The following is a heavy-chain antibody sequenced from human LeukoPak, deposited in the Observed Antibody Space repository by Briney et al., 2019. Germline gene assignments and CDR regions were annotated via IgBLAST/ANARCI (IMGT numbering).Heavy chain of an antibody. D-gene: IGHD3-10*01. CDR3: ARAMYFYGSGSFVKAWFDP. V-gene: IGHV4-34*01. CDR2: TDPSGST. CDR1: GGSFSGYN. Sequence: KPSETLSLICAVYGGSFSGYNWNWLRQPPGKGLEWIGETDPSGSTNYNPSLKSRVTISLDTSKNQFSLRPSSVTAADTAVYYCARAMYFYGSGSFVKAWFDPWGQGTLVTVSS. J-gene: IGHJ5*02.